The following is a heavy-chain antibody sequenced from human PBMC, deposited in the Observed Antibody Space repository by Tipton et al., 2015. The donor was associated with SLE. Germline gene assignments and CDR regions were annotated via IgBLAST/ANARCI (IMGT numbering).Heavy chain of an antibody. CDR3: AKDYNYDNADYN. CDR1: GVSINSFY. V-gene: IGHV4-4*08. J-gene: IGHJ4*02. D-gene: IGHD4-17*01. Sequence: TLSLTCTVSGVSINSFYWSWIRQPPGKGLEWIGRIYYIGSTNYNPSLKSRVTISVDTSKNQFSLKLSSVTAADTAVYYCAKDYNYDNADYNWGQGKLVIVSS. CDR2: IYYIGST.